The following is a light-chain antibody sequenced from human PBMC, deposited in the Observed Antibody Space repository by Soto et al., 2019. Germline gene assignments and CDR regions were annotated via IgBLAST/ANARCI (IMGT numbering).Light chain of an antibody. CDR3: QQSYSIPWT. CDR1: ETISSY. V-gene: IGKV1-39*01. CDR2: AAS. J-gene: IGKJ1*01. Sequence: DIQVTQSPAFMSMSVGDRLTISCRASETISSYVTWYQQKPGKAPKVLIYAASSLQSGIPSRFSGSGSGTDFTLTISSLQPEDFATYYCQQSYSIPWTFGQGTKVDIK.